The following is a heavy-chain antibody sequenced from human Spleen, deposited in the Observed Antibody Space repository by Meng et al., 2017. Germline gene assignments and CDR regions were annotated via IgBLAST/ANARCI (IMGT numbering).Heavy chain of an antibody. CDR2: ISSSGSTI. Sequence: GESLKISCAASGFTFSNSWMSWVRQAPGKGLEWVSYISSSGSTIYYADSVKGRFTISRDNSKNTVFLQINSLRAEDTALYYCARDMVANDYYNGLDVWGQGTTVTVSS. CDR3: ARDMVANDYYNGLDV. J-gene: IGHJ6*02. CDR1: GFTFSNSW. V-gene: IGHV3-48*01. D-gene: IGHD5-12*01.